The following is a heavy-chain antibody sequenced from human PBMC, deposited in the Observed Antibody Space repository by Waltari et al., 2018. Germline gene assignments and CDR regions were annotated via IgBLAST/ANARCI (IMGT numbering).Heavy chain of an antibody. Sequence: QVQLQQWGAGLLKPSETLSLTCAVYGGSFSDYYWSWIRQPPGKGLEWIGEINHRGNTYYNPSLKRRVTISVDTSENQFSLKLSSVTAADTAVYYCARLDLATIDFYYYYMDVWGKGTTVTISS. J-gene: IGHJ6*03. CDR2: INHRGNT. CDR1: GGSFSDYY. CDR3: ARLDLATIDFYYYYMDV. D-gene: IGHD2-21*01. V-gene: IGHV4-34*02.